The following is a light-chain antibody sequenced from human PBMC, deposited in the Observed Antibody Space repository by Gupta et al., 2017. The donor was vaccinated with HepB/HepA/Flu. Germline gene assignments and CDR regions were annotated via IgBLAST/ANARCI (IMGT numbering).Light chain of an antibody. Sequence: DIQMTQSPSSLSASVGDRVTITCRAGQSVATYLHWYQQETGKAPRLLIYGASTLQSGVPPRFSGSGSGTDFTLTISRLQPEDFAIYYCQQSFSTPYTFGQGTKLEI. J-gene: IGKJ2*01. CDR3: QQSFSTPYT. CDR2: GAS. CDR1: QSVATY. V-gene: IGKV1-39*01.